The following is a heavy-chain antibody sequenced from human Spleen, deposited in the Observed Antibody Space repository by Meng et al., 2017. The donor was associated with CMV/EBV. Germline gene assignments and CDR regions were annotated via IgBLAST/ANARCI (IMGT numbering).Heavy chain of an antibody. V-gene: IGHV3-11*01. Sequence: GGSLRLSCAASGFSFSDYYMSWIRQAPGKGLEWISYISSRDGTVYYADSVKGRFTISRDNAKNSLYLQMNSLRTEDTAVYYCARDLDAYYYGGGSYRGDDWGQGTLVTVSS. J-gene: IGHJ4*02. CDR3: ARDLDAYYYGGGSYRGDD. CDR1: GFSFSDYY. CDR2: ISSRDGTV. D-gene: IGHD3-10*01.